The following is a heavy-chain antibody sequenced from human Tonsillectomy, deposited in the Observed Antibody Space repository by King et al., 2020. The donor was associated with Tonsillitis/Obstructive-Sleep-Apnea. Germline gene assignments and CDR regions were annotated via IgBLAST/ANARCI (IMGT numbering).Heavy chain of an antibody. D-gene: IGHD5-12*01. CDR2: IYPGDSYT. CDR1: GYSFTTYW. V-gene: IGHV5-51*01. Sequence: QLVQSGAEVKKPGESLKISCQGSGYSFTTYWIAWVRQMPGKGLEWMGIIYPGDSYTTYNPSFQGQVTISADKSISTAYLQWSSLKASDTAMYYCARRGYSDFQNWFDPWGLGTLVTVSS. J-gene: IGHJ5*02. CDR3: ARRGYSDFQNWFDP.